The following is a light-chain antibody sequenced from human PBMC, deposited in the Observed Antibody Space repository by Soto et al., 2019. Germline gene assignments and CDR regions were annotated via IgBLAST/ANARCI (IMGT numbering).Light chain of an antibody. J-gene: IGKJ1*01. CDR3: QQYHHWRT. CDR2: GAS. Sequence: EIVKTQSPATLSVSPGERATLSCRASQSLSSNLAWYQQKPGQAPRLLIYGASTRATGIPARFSGSGSGTEFTLTISSLQSEDSAVYYCQQYHHWRTFGQGTKVEIK. CDR1: QSLSSN. V-gene: IGKV3-15*01.